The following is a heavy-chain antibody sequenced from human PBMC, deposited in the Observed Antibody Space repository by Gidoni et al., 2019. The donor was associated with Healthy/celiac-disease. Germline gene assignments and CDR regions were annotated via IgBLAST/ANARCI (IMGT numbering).Heavy chain of an antibody. CDR1: GYTFTSYD. J-gene: IGHJ6*02. CDR2: MNPNSGNT. Sequence: VQLVQSGAEVKKPGASVKVSCKASGYTFTSYDINWVRQATGQGLEWMGWMNPNSGNTGYAQKFQGRVTMTRNTSISTAYMERSSLRSEDTAVYYCAGGPIQDYYYYGMDVWGQGTTVTVSS. CDR3: AGGPIQDYYYYGMDV. V-gene: IGHV1-8*01.